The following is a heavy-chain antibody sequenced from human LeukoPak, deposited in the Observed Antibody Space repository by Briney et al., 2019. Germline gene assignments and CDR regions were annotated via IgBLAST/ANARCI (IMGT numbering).Heavy chain of an antibody. V-gene: IGHV3-72*01. CDR3: ARDLLGTRSI. CDR2: TGNKVNSYTT. J-gene: IGHJ3*02. CDR1: ACTFSDLY. Sequence: GGSLRLSCPASACTFSDLYMDWVRQAPGKGLEWVGRTGNKVNSYTTQYAASVKGRFTISRDDSKNSLYLQMNSLKTEDTAVYYCARDLLGTRSIWGQGTMVTVSS. D-gene: IGHD3-16*01.